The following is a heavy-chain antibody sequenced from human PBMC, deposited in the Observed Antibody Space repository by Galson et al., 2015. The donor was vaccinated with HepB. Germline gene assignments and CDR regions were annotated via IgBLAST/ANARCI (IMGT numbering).Heavy chain of an antibody. CDR2: ISDSGGST. J-gene: IGHJ4*02. CDR3: AKPGCTD. V-gene: IGHV3-23*01. CDR1: GFTFSNYG. Sequence: SLRLSCAASGFTFSNYGMRWVRQAPGKRLEWVSGISDSGGSTYYADSVKGRFTISRDNSKNTLYLQMNSLRADDTALYYCAKPGCTDWGPGTLVTVSS. D-gene: IGHD2-2*01.